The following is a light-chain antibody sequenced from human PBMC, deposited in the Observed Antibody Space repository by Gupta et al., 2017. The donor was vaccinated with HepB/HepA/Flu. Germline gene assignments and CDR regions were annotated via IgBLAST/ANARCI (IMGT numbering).Light chain of an antibody. CDR1: SSDVGSYNL. CDR3: CSYVGSNSVV. J-gene: IGLJ2*01. CDR2: EVS. V-gene: IGLV2-23*02. Sequence: QSAMPQPASVSGSPGQSIPISCTGSSSDVGSYNLVSWYQKYPGQAPKLIIHEVSKRPAGVSDRFSGSKAGDTASLTISGRQAEDEADYYCCSYVGSNSVVFGGGTKVTVL.